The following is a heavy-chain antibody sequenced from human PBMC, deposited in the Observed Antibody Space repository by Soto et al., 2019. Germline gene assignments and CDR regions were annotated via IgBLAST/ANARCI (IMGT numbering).Heavy chain of an antibody. V-gene: IGHV1-69*04. Sequence: SVKVSCKASGGTFSSYTMSWVRQAPGQGLEWMGRIIPILGIANYAQKFQGRVTITADKSTSTAYMELSSLRSDDTAVYYCARDAQIGRGYSVYDTYWGQGILVTVSS. CDR3: ARDAQIGRGYSVYDTY. CDR1: GGTFSSYT. CDR2: IIPILGIA. D-gene: IGHD5-12*01. J-gene: IGHJ4*01.